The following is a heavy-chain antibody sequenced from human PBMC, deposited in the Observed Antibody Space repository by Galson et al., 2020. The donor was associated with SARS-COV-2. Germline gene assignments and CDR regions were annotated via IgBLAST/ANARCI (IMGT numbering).Heavy chain of an antibody. CDR2: IYYTGST. J-gene: IGHJ4*02. CDR1: GDSISSSTYF. CDR3: ARGLTY. D-gene: IGHD2-21*02. V-gene: IGHV4-39*07. Sequence: VSGDSISSSTYFWRWIRQPPGKGLEWIGSIYYTGSTYSNPSLKSRVTISVDTSKNHFSLNLGSVTAADTAFYYCARGLTYWGQGTLVTVSS.